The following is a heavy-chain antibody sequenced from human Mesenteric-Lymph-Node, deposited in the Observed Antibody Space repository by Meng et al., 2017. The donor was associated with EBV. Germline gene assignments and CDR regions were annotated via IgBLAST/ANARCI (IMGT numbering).Heavy chain of an antibody. J-gene: IGHJ4*02. Sequence: QLQLLPGGAGLLKPSETLSLTCAVSGGSFSGFYWSWIRQSPGKGLEWIGEINHRRDTNYHPSLKSRVTISLDASKNQFSLKLTSVTAADTAVYYCGGGYISGVPDFDYWGQGTLVTVS. D-gene: IGHD3-10*01. CDR2: INHRRDT. V-gene: IGHV4-34*01. CDR3: GGGYISGVPDFDY. CDR1: GGSFSGFY.